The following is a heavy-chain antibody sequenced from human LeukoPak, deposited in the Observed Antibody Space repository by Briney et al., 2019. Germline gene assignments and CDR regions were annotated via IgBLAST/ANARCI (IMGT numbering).Heavy chain of an antibody. CDR3: ARGINYFDY. CDR1: GFTFNSYS. Sequence: GGSLRLSCAASGFTFNSYSMNWVRQAPGKGLEWVSYISGSTSTIYYADSAKGRFTISRDNAKNSLYLQMSSLRDEDTAAYYCARGINYFDYWGQGTLVTVSS. J-gene: IGHJ4*02. CDR2: ISGSTSTI. V-gene: IGHV3-48*02.